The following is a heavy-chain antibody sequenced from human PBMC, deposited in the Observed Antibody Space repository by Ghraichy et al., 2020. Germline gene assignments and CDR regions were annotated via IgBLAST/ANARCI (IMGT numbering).Heavy chain of an antibody. V-gene: IGHV3-74*01. Sequence: GGYLRLSCAASGFTFSYYWMYWVRQAPGKGLVRVSRINSDGSNTNYADSVKGRFTISRDNAKNTLYLQLNSLRGDDTAMYFCARGGGGELNGSTSDYWGQGTLVTVSS. J-gene: IGHJ4*02. CDR3: ARGGGGELNGSTSDY. D-gene: IGHD1-26*01. CDR2: INSDGSNT. CDR1: GFTFSYYW.